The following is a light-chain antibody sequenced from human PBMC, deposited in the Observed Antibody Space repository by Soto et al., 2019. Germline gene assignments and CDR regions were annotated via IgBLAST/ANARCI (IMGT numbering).Light chain of an antibody. V-gene: IGLV1-47*01. J-gene: IGLJ2*01. Sequence: QSVLTQPPSASGTPGQRVTICCSGSSSNIGSNYVYWYHQLPGTAPKLVIYRNNQRPSGVPDRISGSKSGTSASLAISGLRSEDAADYYCAAWDHRLSGLVFGRGTKLTVL. CDR2: RNN. CDR1: SSNIGSNY. CDR3: AAWDHRLSGLV.